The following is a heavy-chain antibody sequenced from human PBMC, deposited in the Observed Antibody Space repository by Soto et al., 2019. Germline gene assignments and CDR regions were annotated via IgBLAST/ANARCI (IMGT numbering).Heavy chain of an antibody. V-gene: IGHV4-30-4*01. D-gene: IGHD3-3*01. CDR1: GGSISSGDYY. CDR3: ARAGLEWSYNWFDP. J-gene: IGHJ5*02. Sequence: SETLSLTCTVSGGSISSGDYYWSWIRQPPWKGLEWIGYIYYSGSTYYNPSLKSRVTISVDTSKNQFSLKLSSVTAADTAVYYCARAGLEWSYNWFDPWGQGTLVTVSS. CDR2: IYYSGST.